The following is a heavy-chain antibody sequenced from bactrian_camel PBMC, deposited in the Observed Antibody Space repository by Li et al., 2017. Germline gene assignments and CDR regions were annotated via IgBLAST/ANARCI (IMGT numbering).Heavy chain of an antibody. CDR1: GIISITYC. CDR2: IDTDGST. J-gene: IGHJ4*01. V-gene: IGHV3S53*01. D-gene: IGHD5*01. Sequence: VQLVESGGGLVQAGGSLRLSCTASGIISITYCMAWFRQAPGKEREGVACIDTDGSTVYTDSVKGRFTISRDNGDYTVALQMNSLKPEDTAIYYCATDGLGVITADIPMATITTGARGPRSPSP. CDR3: ATDGLGVITADIPMATITT.